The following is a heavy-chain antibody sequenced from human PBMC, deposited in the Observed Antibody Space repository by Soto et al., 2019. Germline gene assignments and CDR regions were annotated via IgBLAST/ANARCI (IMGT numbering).Heavy chain of an antibody. Sequence: PGGSLRLSCAASGFTFRSYGMHWVRQAPGKGLEWVALISYDGRDKYYGDSMQGRFSISSDNSKDTLYLQINSLRAEDTAVYYWAELADYENEAFDVWGQGTMVTVS. CDR3: AELADYENEAFDV. D-gene: IGHD4-17*01. V-gene: IGHV3-30*18. CDR1: GFTFRSYG. J-gene: IGHJ3*01. CDR2: ISYDGRDK.